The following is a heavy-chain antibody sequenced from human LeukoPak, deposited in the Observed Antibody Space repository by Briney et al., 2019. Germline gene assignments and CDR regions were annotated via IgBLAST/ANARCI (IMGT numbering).Heavy chain of an antibody. CDR1: GFTFSSYA. CDR2: ISGSGGST. CDR3: AKEYPYDILTGYYRSPIDY. V-gene: IGHV3-23*01. D-gene: IGHD3-9*01. Sequence: GGSLRLSCAASGFTFSSYAMSRVRQAPGKGLEWVSAISGSGGSTYYADSVKGRFTISRDNSKNTLYLQMNSLRAEDTAVYYCAKEYPYDILTGYYRSPIDYWGQGTLVTVSS. J-gene: IGHJ4*02.